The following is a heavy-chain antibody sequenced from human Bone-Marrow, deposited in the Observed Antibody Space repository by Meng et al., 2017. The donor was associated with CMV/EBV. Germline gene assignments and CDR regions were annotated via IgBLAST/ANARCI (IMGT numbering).Heavy chain of an antibody. V-gene: IGHV1-2*02. CDR1: GYTFTAHY. CDR3: ARDYGDYSPYYYYYGMDV. CDR2: IHPHRGDT. D-gene: IGHD4-17*01. J-gene: IGHJ6*02. Sequence: ASVKVSCKASGYTFTAHYFHWVRQAPGQGLEWMGWIHPHRGDTNYAQQFQGRVTLTRDTSINTGYMELSSLRSEDTAVYYCARDYGDYSPYYYYYGMDVWGQGTTVTVSS.